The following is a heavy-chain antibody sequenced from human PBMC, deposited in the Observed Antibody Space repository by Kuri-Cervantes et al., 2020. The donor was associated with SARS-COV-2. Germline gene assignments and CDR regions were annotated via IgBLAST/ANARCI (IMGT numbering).Heavy chain of an antibody. J-gene: IGHJ4*02. D-gene: IGHD1-20*01. V-gene: IGHV3-21*01. CDR1: GFTFSSYS. CDR3: ARDLGNNWNDPFDY. Sequence: GESLKIFCAASGFTFSSYSMNWVRQAPGKGLEWVSSISSSSSYIYYADSVKGRFTISRDNAKNSLYLQMNSLRAEDTAVYYCARDLGNNWNDPFDYWGQGTLVTVSS. CDR2: ISSSSSYI.